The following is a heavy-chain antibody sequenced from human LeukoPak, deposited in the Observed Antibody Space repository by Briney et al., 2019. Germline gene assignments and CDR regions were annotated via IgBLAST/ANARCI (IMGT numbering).Heavy chain of an antibody. J-gene: IGHJ4*02. CDR1: GYTFSSYG. Sequence: ASVKVSCKASGYTFSSYGITWVRQAPGQGLEWMGWISAHYGNTNYEQKFQGRLTMTTDTSTNTAYMELRNLRPDDTAVYYCARDFFHGHCSGLTCFLLDSWGQGSLVAVSS. V-gene: IGHV1-18*01. CDR3: ARDFFHGHCSGLTCFLLDS. D-gene: IGHD2-15*01. CDR2: ISAHYGNT.